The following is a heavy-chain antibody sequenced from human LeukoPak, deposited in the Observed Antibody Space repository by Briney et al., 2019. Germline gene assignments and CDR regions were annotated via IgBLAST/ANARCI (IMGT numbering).Heavy chain of an antibody. CDR1: GYTLTELS. J-gene: IGHJ4*02. Sequence: ASVKVSCKVSGYTLTELSMHWVRQAPGKGLEWMGGFDPEDGETIYAQKFQGRVTMTEDTSTDTAYMELSSLRSEDTAVYYCATDTAIGYYFDYRGQGTLVTVSS. CDR3: ATDTAIGYYFDY. CDR2: FDPEDGET. D-gene: IGHD5-18*01. V-gene: IGHV1-24*01.